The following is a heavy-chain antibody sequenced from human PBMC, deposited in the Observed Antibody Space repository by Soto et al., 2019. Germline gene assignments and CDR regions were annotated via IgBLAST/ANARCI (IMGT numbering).Heavy chain of an antibody. Sequence: SETLSLTCTVSGGSISSGDYYWSWIRQPPGKGLEWIGYIYYSGSTYYNPSLKSRVTISVDTSKNQFSLKLSSVTAADTAVYYCARGPIVVVVAATSMDVWGQGTTVTVSS. CDR2: IYYSGST. V-gene: IGHV4-30-4*01. CDR3: ARGPIVVVVAATSMDV. CDR1: GGSISSGDYY. D-gene: IGHD2-15*01. J-gene: IGHJ6*02.